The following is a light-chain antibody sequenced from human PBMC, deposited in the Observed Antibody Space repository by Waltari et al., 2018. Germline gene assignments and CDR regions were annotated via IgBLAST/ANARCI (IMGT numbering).Light chain of an antibody. J-gene: IGKJ5*01. V-gene: IGKV2-30*01. CDR3: MQATHWPVT. CDR2: KVS. Sequence: DVGLTQSPLSLPVTLGQPASISSRSSQSLVYTDGISYLNRFHQRPGQAPRRLIYKVSNRDSVVPERFSGSGSGTDFTLMISSVEADDVGVYFCMQATHWPVTFGQGTRLEIK. CDR1: QSLVYTDGISY.